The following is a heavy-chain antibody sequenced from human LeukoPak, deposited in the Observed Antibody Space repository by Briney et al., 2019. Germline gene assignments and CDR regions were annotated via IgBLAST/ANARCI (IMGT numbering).Heavy chain of an antibody. V-gene: IGHV3-30-3*01. CDR1: GFSLSNFQ. J-gene: IGHJ5*02. CDR2: ISLDGSTE. D-gene: IGHD3-10*01. CDR3: MRDYMGWFDP. Sequence: GGSPRLSCVASGFSLSNFQMYWVRQAPGKGLEWVSIISLDGSTEFYADSVKGRFTISRDTASNTMHLEMNNLRTEDTAVYYCMRDYMGWFDPWGQGTLVTVSS.